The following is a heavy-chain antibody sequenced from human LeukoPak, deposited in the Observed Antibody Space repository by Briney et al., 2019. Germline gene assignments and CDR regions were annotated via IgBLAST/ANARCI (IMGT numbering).Heavy chain of an antibody. Sequence: SETLSLTCAVSGGSISGGGYSWSWIRQPPGKGLEWIGYIYHSGSTYYNPSLKSRVTISVDRSKNQFSLKLSSVTAADTAVYYCARAHPYYYDSSGYFDYWGQGTLVTVSS. CDR3: ARAHPYYYDSSGYFDY. D-gene: IGHD3-22*01. J-gene: IGHJ4*02. CDR1: GGSISGGGYS. V-gene: IGHV4-30-2*01. CDR2: IYHSGST.